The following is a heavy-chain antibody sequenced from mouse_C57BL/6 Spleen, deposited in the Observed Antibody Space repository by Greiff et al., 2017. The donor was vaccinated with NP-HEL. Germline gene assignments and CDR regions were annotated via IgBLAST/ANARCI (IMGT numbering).Heavy chain of an antibody. CDR1: GYTFTDYY. J-gene: IGHJ2*01. CDR2: INPNNGGT. Sequence: VQLQQSGPELVKPGASVKISCKASGYTFTDYYMNWVKQSHGKSLEWIGDINPNNGGTSYNQKFKGKATLTVDKSSSTAYMELRSLTSEDSAVYYCARWPLDSSGYDYWGQGTTLTVSS. V-gene: IGHV1-26*01. D-gene: IGHD3-2*02. CDR3: ARWPLDSSGYDY.